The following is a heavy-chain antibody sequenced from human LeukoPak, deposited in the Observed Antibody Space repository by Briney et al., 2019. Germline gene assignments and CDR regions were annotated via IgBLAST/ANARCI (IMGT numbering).Heavy chain of an antibody. CDR2: IYYSGST. CDR3: ARDYGDYHDAFDI. J-gene: IGHJ3*02. Sequence: SQTLSLTCTVSGGSISSGDYYWIWIRQPPGKGLEWIGYIYYSGSTYYNPSLKSRVTISVDTSKNQFSLKLSSVTAADTAVYYCARDYGDYHDAFDIWGQGTMVTVSS. D-gene: IGHD4-17*01. CDR1: GGSISSGDYY. V-gene: IGHV4-30-4*01.